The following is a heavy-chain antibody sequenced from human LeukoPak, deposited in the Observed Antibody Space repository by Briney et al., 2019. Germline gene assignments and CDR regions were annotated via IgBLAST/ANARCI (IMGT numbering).Heavy chain of an antibody. CDR2: IYHSGST. CDR3: ARDTYYDSSGDAFDI. J-gene: IGHJ3*02. D-gene: IGHD3-22*01. CDR1: GYSISSGYY. Sequence: SETLSLTCTVSGYSISSGYYWGWIRQPPGKGLEWIGSIYHSGSTNYNPSLKSRVTISVDTSKNQFSLKLSSVTAADTAVYYCARDTYYDSSGDAFDIWGQGTMVTVSS. V-gene: IGHV4-38-2*02.